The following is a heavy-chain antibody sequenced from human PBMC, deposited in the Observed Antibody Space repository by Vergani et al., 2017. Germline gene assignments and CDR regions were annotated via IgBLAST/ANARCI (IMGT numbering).Heavy chain of an antibody. V-gene: IGHV3-23*01. J-gene: IGHJ4*02. Sequence: EVQLLESGGGLVQPGGSLRLSCAASGFTFSSYAMSWVRQAPGKGLEWVSAISGSGGSTYYADSVKGRFTISRDNSKNTLYLQMNSLRAEDTAVYYCARDGVVITSIPLDYWGQGTLVTVSS. CDR2: ISGSGGST. CDR1: GFTFSSYA. CDR3: ARDGVVITSIPLDY. D-gene: IGHD3-22*01.